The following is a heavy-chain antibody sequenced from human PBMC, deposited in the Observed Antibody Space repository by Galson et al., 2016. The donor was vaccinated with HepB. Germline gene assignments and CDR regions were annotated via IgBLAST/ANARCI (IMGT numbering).Heavy chain of an antibody. J-gene: IGHJ1*01. CDR1: GYTFTRHY. V-gene: IGHV1-46*01. Sequence: SVKVSCKASGYTFTRHYMHWVRQAPGQGLEWMGIINPNGGSTSYSQKFQGRVTMTRDTSTSTVYMELSSLRSEDTAVYYCARASSRDSSSWYGAEYFQHWGQGTLVTVSS. CDR3: ARASSRDSSSWYGAEYFQH. CDR2: INPNGGST. D-gene: IGHD6-13*01.